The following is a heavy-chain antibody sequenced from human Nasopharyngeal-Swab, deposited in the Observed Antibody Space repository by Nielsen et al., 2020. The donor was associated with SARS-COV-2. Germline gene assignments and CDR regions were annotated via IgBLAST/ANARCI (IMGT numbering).Heavy chain of an antibody. CDR2: ISSSSSTI. J-gene: IGHJ4*02. CDR1: GFTFSSYG. Sequence: GGSLRLSCAASGFTFSSYGMNWVRQAPGKGLEWVSYISSSSSTIYYADSVKGRFTISRDNAKNSLYLQMNSLRAEDTAVYYCARDPDYDFWSGYSKSFDYWGQGTLVTVSS. V-gene: IGHV3-48*04. CDR3: ARDPDYDFWSGYSKSFDY. D-gene: IGHD3-3*01.